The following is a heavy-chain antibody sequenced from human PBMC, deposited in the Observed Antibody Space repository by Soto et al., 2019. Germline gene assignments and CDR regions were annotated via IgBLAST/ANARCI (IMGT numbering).Heavy chain of an antibody. CDR1: GFTFSSYA. CDR2: ISYDGSNK. V-gene: IGHV3-30-3*01. J-gene: IGHJ4*02. Sequence: GGSLRLSCAASGFTFSSYAMHWVRQAPGKGLEWVAVISYDGSNKYYADSVKGRFTISRDNSKNTLYLQMNSLRAEDTAVYYCAARWIQLWNHTFDYWGQGTLVTVS. D-gene: IGHD5-18*01. CDR3: AARWIQLWNHTFDY.